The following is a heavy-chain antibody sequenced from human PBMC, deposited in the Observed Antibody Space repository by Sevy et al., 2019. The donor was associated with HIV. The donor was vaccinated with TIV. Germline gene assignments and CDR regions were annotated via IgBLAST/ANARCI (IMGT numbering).Heavy chain of an antibody. J-gene: IGHJ3*01. V-gene: IGHV3-21*05. CDR1: GFTFSSYG. CDR2: ISSRSSFT. Sequence: GGSLRLSCAASGFTFSSYGMHWVRQAPGKGLECVAYISSRSSFTNYTDSVRGRFTISRDNAKNKVFLQMNSLRAEDTGVYYCARGAYDVWGQGTTVTVSS. CDR3: ARGAYDV.